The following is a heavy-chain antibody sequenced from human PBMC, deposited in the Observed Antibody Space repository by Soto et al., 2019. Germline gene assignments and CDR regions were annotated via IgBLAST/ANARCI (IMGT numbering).Heavy chain of an antibody. CDR1: GYTFTSYA. J-gene: IGHJ4*02. CDR3: ARDNRITMVRGVMATVLGY. D-gene: IGHD3-10*01. Sequence: ASVKVSCKASGYTFTSYAMHWVRQAPGQRLEWMGWINAGNGNTKYSQKFQGRVTITRDTSASTAYMELSSLRSEDTAVYYCARDNRITMVRGVMATVLGYWGQGTLVTVSS. V-gene: IGHV1-3*01. CDR2: INAGNGNT.